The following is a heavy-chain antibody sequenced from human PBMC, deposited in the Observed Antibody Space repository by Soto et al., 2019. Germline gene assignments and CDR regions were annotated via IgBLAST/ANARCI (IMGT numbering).Heavy chain of an antibody. CDR2: IKSKTDGGTT. J-gene: IGHJ4*02. CDR3: TTDDPINRN. Sequence: GSLRLSCAASVFTFSNAWMSWVRQAPGKGLEWVGRIKSKTDGGTTDYAAPVKGRFTISRDDSKNVVFLQMNSLKIEDTAVYYCTTDDPINRNWGQGTLVTVSS. V-gene: IGHV3-15*01. CDR1: VFTFSNAW.